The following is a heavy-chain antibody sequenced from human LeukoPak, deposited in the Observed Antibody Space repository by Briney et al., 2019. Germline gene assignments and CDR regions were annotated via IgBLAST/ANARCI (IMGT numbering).Heavy chain of an antibody. Sequence: PSETLSLTCTVSGGSISSSSYYWGWIRQPPGKGLEWIGSIYYSGSTYYNPSLKSRVTISVDTSKNQFSLKLSSVTAADTAVYYCAKPDRPGYSSSWYVTVFDYWGQGTLVTVSS. J-gene: IGHJ4*02. CDR3: AKPDRPGYSSSWYVTVFDY. V-gene: IGHV4-39*07. CDR1: GGSISSSSYY. D-gene: IGHD6-13*01. CDR2: IYYSGST.